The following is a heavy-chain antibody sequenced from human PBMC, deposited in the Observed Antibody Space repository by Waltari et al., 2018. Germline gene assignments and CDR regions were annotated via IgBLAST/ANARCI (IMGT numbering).Heavy chain of an antibody. Sequence: VQSVESGGGLVQPAMALSGSWAGSGLTLNSQATTWVRQAPGKGFEWVSVISYNERNIYYVDSVKVRFTISRDNSKKMLYLQMNNLRAEDTAVYYCARDYCDRTNCHGMDVWGQGTTVTVSS. CDR1: GLTLNSQA. CDR2: ISYNERNI. D-gene: IGHD3-22*01. CDR3: ARDYCDRTNCHGMDV. V-gene: IGHV3-30*11. J-gene: IGHJ6*02.